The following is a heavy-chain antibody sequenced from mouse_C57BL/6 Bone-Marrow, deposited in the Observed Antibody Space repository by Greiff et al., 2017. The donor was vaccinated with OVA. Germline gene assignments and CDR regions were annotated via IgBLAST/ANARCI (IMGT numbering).Heavy chain of an antibody. CDR2: IYPVSGET. Sequence: VQLQQSGAELASPGASVTLSCKASGYTFTDHIMNWVKKRPGQGLEWIGRIYPVSGETNYNQKFMGKATFSVDRSSSTVYMVLNSLTSEDPAVYYCGRDITTVVQYLLYYAMDYWGQGTSVTVSS. V-gene: IGHV1-11*01. CDR3: GRDITTVVQYLLYYAMDY. J-gene: IGHJ4*01. CDR1: GYTFTDHI. D-gene: IGHD1-1*01.